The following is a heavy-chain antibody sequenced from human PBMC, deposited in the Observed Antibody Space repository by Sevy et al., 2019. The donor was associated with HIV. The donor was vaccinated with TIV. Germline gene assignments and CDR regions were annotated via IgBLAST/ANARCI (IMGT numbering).Heavy chain of an antibody. D-gene: IGHD1-1*01. CDR2: LKSKADGGTV. J-gene: IGHJ4*02. CDR1: GFAFGDYA. Sequence: GGSLRLSCTTSGFAFGDYAMNWVRQAPGKGLEWVAFLKSKADGGTVDHAPSVKGRFTISRDDSKSIAYLQMNDLTTEDTAVYYCTRWKGLQSIFDYWGQGALVPVSS. CDR3: TRWKGLQSIFDY. V-gene: IGHV3-49*04.